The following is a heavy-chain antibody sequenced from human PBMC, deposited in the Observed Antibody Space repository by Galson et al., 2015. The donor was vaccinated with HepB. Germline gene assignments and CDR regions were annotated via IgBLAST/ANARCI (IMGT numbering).Heavy chain of an antibody. CDR3: ARGPGPSRYDILTGYLYYYYYYYMDV. CDR1: GYTFTSYD. D-gene: IGHD3-9*01. CDR2: MNPNSGNT. J-gene: IGHJ6*03. V-gene: IGHV1-8*01. Sequence: SVKVSCKASGYTFTSYDINWVRQATGQGLEWMGWMNPNSGNTGYAQKFQGRVTMTRNTSISTAYMELSSLRSEDTAVYYCARGPGPSRYDILTGYLYYYYYYYMDVWGKGTTVTVSS.